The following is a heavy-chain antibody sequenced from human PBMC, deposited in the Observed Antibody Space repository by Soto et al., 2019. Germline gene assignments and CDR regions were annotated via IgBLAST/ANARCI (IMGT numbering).Heavy chain of an antibody. D-gene: IGHD3-22*01. CDR3: AKDTVAMIVSPIDY. J-gene: IGHJ4*02. Sequence: GGSLRLSCAASGFTFSSYAMSWVRQAPGKGLEWVSAISGSGGSTYYADSVKGRFTISRDNSKNTLYLQMNSLRAEDTAVYYCAKDTVAMIVSPIDYWGQGTLVTVSS. CDR2: ISGSGGST. CDR1: GFTFSSYA. V-gene: IGHV3-23*01.